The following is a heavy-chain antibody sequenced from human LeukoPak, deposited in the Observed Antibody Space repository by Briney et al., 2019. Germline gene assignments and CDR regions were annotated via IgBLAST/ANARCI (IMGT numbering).Heavy chain of an antibody. J-gene: IGHJ4*02. D-gene: IGHD2-15*01. Sequence: TSETLSLTCTVFGGSLSSGSYSWSWIRQPPGKGLEWIGYIYHNGGTNYSPSLKSRVTISADTSKNQFSLKLSSVTAADTAVYYCARVVFCSGGSCYYYFDYWGQGTLVTVSS. CDR3: ARVVFCSGGSCYYYFDY. V-gene: IGHV4-61*01. CDR2: IYHNGGT. CDR1: GGSLSSGSYS.